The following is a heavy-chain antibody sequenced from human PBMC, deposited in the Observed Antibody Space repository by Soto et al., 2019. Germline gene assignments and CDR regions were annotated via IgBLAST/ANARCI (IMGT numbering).Heavy chain of an antibody. CDR3: AKGRGGSGSLTPRVDF. J-gene: IGHJ4*02. D-gene: IGHD3-10*01. CDR1: GFTCSSYW. CDR2: INGDGSTT. Sequence: GGFLRVACAASGFTCSSYWPHWVRQAPGKGLVWVSRINGDGSTTSYADSVKGRFTVSRDGSKNTLYLQMSSLRAEDTALYYCAKGRGGSGSLTPRVDFWGQGTLVTVSS. V-gene: IGHV3-74*01.